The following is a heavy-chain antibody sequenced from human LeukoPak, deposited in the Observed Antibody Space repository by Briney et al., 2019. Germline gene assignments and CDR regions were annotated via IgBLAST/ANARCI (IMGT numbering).Heavy chain of an antibody. J-gene: IGHJ4*02. D-gene: IGHD6-19*01. Sequence: ASVKVSCKASGYTFTSYGISWVRQTPGQGLEWMGWISAYNGNTNYAQKLQGRVTMTTDTSTSTAYMELRSLRSDDTAVYYCASQRGYSSGWSFDYWGQGTLVTVSS. CDR3: ASQRGYSSGWSFDY. CDR2: ISAYNGNT. CDR1: GYTFTSYG. V-gene: IGHV1-18*01.